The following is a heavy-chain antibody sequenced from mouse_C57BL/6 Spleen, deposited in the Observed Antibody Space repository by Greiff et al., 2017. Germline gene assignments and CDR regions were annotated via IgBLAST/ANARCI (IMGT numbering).Heavy chain of an antibody. Sequence: EVKLMESGAELVKPGASVKLSCTASGFNIKDYYMHWVKQRTEQGLEWIGRIDPEDGETKYAPKFQGKATITADTSSNTAYLQLSSLTSEDTAVYYCAQTAQATVFAYWGQGTLVTVSA. V-gene: IGHV14-2*01. CDR1: GFNIKDYY. D-gene: IGHD3-2*02. CDR3: AQTAQATVFAY. CDR2: IDPEDGET. J-gene: IGHJ3*01.